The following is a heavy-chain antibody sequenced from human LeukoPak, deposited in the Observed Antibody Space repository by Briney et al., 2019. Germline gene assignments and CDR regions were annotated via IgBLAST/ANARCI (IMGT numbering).Heavy chain of an antibody. V-gene: IGHV3-66*03. D-gene: IGHD3/OR15-3a*01. CDR1: GFRASDYY. CDR3: ARDRAANQDWVEFDP. CDR2: IRDSGEA. J-gene: IGHJ5*02. Sequence: GSLRLSCAVSGFRASDYYMSWVRQAPGKGLEWVGLIRDSGEAFYADFARGRFAISRDESENTLYLQMNSLRVEDTAVYFCARDRAANQDWVEFDPWGQGTPVIVSS.